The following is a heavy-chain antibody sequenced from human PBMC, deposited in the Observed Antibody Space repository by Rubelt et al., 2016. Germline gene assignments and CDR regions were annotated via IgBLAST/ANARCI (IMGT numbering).Heavy chain of an antibody. D-gene: IGHD3-16*01. J-gene: IGHJ4*02. V-gene: IGHV3-23*01. CDR2: ISGSGGST. CDR3: ASRLGY. Sequence: GKGLEWVSAISGSGGSTYYADSVKGRFTISRDNAKNTLYLQMNSLRAEDTAVYYCASRLGYWGQGTLVTVSS.